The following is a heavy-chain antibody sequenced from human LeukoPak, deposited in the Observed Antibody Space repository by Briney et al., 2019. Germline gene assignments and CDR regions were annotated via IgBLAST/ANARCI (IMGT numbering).Heavy chain of an antibody. Sequence: SETLSLTCAVYGGSFSGYYWSWIRQPPGKGLEWIGEINHSGSTNYNPSLKSRVTISVDTSENQFSLKLSSVTAADTAVYYCARGLGYCSSTSCKRYYYYMDVWGKGTTVTVSS. CDR1: GGSFSGYY. V-gene: IGHV4-34*01. CDR3: ARGLGYCSSTSCKRYYYYMDV. D-gene: IGHD2-2*01. J-gene: IGHJ6*03. CDR2: INHSGST.